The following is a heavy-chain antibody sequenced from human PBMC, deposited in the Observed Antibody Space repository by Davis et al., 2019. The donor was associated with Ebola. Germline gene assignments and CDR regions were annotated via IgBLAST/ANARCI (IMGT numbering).Heavy chain of an antibody. CDR1: GYTFTSYG. CDR3: ARMGIYEDFDY. J-gene: IGHJ4*02. CDR2: ISAYNGNT. V-gene: IGHV1-18*01. Sequence: AASVKVSCKASGYTFTSYGISWVRQAPGQGLEWMGWISAYNGNTNYAQKLQGRVTMTTDTSTSTAYMELSRLTSDDTVVFYCARMGIYEDFDYWGQGTLVTVSS. D-gene: IGHD2-21*01.